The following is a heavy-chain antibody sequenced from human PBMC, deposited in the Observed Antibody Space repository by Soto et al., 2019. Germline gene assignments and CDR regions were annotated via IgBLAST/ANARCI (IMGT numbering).Heavy chain of an antibody. J-gene: IGHJ3*02. CDR1: GYSFTSYW. D-gene: IGHD2-2*01. CDR2: IDPSDSYT. CDR3: ARGTRGAFDI. V-gene: IGHV5-10-1*01. Sequence: GGSLKISCKGSGYSFTSYWISWVRQMPGKGLEWMGRIDPSDSYTNYSPSFQGHVTISADKSISTAYLQWSSLKASDTAMYYCARGTRGAFDIWGQGTMVTVSS.